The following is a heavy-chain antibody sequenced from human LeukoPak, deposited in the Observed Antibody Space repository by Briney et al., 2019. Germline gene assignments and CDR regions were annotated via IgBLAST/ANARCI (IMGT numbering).Heavy chain of an antibody. Sequence: GGPLRLSCTASGFTFSSYSMNWVRQAPGKGLEWVSSISSSSSYIYYADSVKGRFTISRDNAKNSLYLQMNSLRAEDTAVYYCARDPPYYYDSSGQVDYWGQGTLVTVSS. D-gene: IGHD3-22*01. CDR3: ARDPPYYYDSSGQVDY. CDR1: GFTFSSYS. J-gene: IGHJ4*02. CDR2: ISSSSSYI. V-gene: IGHV3-21*01.